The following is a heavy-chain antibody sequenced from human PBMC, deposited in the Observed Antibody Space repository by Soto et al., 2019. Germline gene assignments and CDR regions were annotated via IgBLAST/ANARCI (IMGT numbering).Heavy chain of an antibody. CDR3: ATSHDYKNYPNRFDP. CDR2: IYYSGIT. V-gene: IGHV4-31*03. CDR1: GGSISSGGYF. Sequence: LSLTCTVSGGSISSGGYFWSWIRQHPGKVLDWIVHIYYSGITHYNPSLKSRVTISVYTSKNQFSLKLNSVTAADTSLYYCATSHDYKNYPNRFDPWGQGTLVTVSS. J-gene: IGHJ5*02. D-gene: IGHD4-4*01.